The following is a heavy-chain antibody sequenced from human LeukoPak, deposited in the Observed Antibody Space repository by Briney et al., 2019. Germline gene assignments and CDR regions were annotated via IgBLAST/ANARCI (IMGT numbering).Heavy chain of an antibody. V-gene: IGHV5-51*01. J-gene: IGHJ4*02. D-gene: IGHD2-2*01. CDR3: AKIDRQYCSRSSCYALDY. CDR2: IYPDDSDT. CDR1: GYSFSNYW. Sequence: EESLKISCKTSGYSFSNYWIGWVRQMPGKGLEWMGIIYPDDSDTRYSPSFQGQVIISADKSISTAYLQWSSLKASDIAMYYCAKIDRQYCSRSSCYALDYWGQGTQVTVSS.